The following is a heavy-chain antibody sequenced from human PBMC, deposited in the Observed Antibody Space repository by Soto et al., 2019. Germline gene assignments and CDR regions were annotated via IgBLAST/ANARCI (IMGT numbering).Heavy chain of an antibody. V-gene: IGHV4-31*03. Sequence: QVQLQESGPGLVKPSQTLSLTCTVSGGSISSGGYYWSWIRQHPGKGLGWIGYIYYSGSTYYNPSLKSRVTISVDTSKNQFSLKLSSVTAADTAVYYCAREGSTGYSDYRRSAFDIWGQGTMVTVSS. J-gene: IGHJ3*02. CDR1: GGSISSGGYY. CDR3: AREGSTGYSDYRRSAFDI. D-gene: IGHD4-17*01. CDR2: IYYSGST.